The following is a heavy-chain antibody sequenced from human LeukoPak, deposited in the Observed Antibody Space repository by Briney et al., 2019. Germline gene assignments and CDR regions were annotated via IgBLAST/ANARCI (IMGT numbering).Heavy chain of an antibody. J-gene: IGHJ4*02. V-gene: IGHV3-23*01. CDR2: ISGSGGST. CDR3: AREASYSGSWWYFDH. CDR1: GFTFSTYA. D-gene: IGHD6-13*01. Sequence: PGGSLRLSCAASGFTFSTYAMSWVRQAPGKGLEWVSAISGSGGSTYYADSVKGRFTISRDNSKSKVYLQMNSLRVEDTAVYYCAREASYSGSWWYFDHWGQGTLVTVSS.